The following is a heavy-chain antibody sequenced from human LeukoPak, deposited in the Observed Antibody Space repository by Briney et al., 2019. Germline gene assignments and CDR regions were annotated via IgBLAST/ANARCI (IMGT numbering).Heavy chain of an antibody. CDR1: EFTFSDSG. Sequence: PGGPRRSSCVASEFTFSDSGINGVRQAPGKGPKWVSYISRTSETIHYADSVKGRFTVSRDNAKNSLFLQMSSLRAEDTAVYYCASPKKGYSGYDLEYWGQGTLVTVSS. V-gene: IGHV3-48*04. J-gene: IGHJ4*02. CDR3: ASPKKGYSGYDLEY. CDR2: ISRTSETI. D-gene: IGHD5-12*01.